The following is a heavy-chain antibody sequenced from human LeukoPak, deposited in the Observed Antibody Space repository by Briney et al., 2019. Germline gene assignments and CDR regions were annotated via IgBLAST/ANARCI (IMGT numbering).Heavy chain of an antibody. V-gene: IGHV3-23*01. J-gene: IGHJ4*02. CDR3: AKVRPAGQWYFDY. CDR2: ISGSGGST. Sequence: GGSLRLSCAASGFTFSSYARSWVRQAPGKGLEWVSAISGSGGSTYYADPVKGRFTISRDNSKNTLYLQMNSLRAEDTAVYYCAKVRPAGQWYFDYWGQGTLVTVSS. D-gene: IGHD2-2*01. CDR1: GFTFSSYA.